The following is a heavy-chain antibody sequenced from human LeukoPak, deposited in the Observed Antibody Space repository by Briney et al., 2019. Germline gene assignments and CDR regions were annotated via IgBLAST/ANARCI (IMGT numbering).Heavy chain of an antibody. D-gene: IGHD4-17*01. J-gene: IGHJ5*02. CDR2: IYTSGST. Sequence: SETLSLTCTVSGGSISSYYWSWIRQPAGKGLEWIGRIYTSGSTNYNPTLKSRVTMSVYTSKNQYSLKLSSVTAADTAVYYCARGLRYNWLVPWGQRALVTVSS. CDR1: GGSISSYY. V-gene: IGHV4-4*07. CDR3: ARGLRYNWLVP.